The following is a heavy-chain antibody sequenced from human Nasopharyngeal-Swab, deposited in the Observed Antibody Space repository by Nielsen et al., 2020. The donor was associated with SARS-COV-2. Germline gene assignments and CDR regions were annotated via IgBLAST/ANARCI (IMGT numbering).Heavy chain of an antibody. CDR3: ANSRTYYDILTGYYIGLSFDY. CDR2: ISGSGGRT. J-gene: IGHJ4*02. V-gene: IGHV3-23*01. CDR1: GFTFSSYA. Sequence: GESLKISCAASGFTFSSYAMSWVRQAQGKGLEWVSAISGSGGRTYFADSVKGRFTNSRYTSKNTMYLQMNSLRAEDTAVYYCANSRTYYDILTGYYIGLSFDYWGQVTLVTVSS. D-gene: IGHD3-9*01.